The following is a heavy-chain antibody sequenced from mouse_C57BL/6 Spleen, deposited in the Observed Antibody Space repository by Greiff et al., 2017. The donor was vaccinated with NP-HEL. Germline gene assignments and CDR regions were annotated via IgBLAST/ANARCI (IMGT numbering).Heavy chain of an antibody. CDR2: ISSGGDYI. J-gene: IGHJ4*01. D-gene: IGHD1-1*01. Sequence: EVQGVESGEGLVKPGGSLKLSCAASGFTFSSYAMSWVRQTPEKRLEWVAYISSGGDYIYYADTVKGRFTISRDNARNTLYLQMSSLKSEDTAMYYCTRDEAITTVVAPYYYAMDYWGQGTSVTVSS. CDR1: GFTFSSYA. CDR3: TRDEAITTVVAPYYYAMDY. V-gene: IGHV5-9-1*02.